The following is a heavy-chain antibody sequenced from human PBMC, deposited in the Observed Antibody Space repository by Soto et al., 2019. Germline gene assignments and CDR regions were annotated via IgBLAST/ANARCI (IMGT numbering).Heavy chain of an antibody. CDR1: GYTFTSYG. V-gene: IGHV1-18*01. CDR2: ISTNNGNT. Sequence: QVQLVQSGAEVKKPGASVKVSCKASGYTFTSYGVSWVRQAPGQGLEWMGWISTNNGNTLDSQKFQGRVTMTTDTSTSTAYLELRSLRSDDTAVYYCATSGGAGSGYYWGQGTLVTVSS. D-gene: IGHD3-10*01. J-gene: IGHJ4*02. CDR3: ATSGGAGSGYY.